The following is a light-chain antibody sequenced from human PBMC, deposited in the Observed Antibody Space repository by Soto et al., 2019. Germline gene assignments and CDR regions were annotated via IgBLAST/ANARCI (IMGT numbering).Light chain of an antibody. CDR2: ATS. V-gene: IGKV1-27*01. CDR1: QGISNY. Sequence: DIQMTQSPSSLSASVGDRVTITCRASQGISNYLAWYQQRPGKVPKLLIYATSTLQSGVPSRFSGSGSGTDFTLTISSLQPEDVATYYCQKYNSALVTFGQGTKVEIK. J-gene: IGKJ1*01. CDR3: QKYNSALVT.